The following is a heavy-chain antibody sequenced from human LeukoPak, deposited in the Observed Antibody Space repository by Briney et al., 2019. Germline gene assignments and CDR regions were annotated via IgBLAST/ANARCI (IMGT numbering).Heavy chain of an antibody. CDR1: GYTFTSYY. Sequence: ASVQVSCKASGYTFTSYYMHWLRQAPGQGLEWMGIINPSGGSTSYAQKFKGRLTMTRDTSTSTVYMELSSRRPEDTAVYYWARMVRGDGYGMDVWGQGTTVTVSS. D-gene: IGHD3-10*01. J-gene: IGHJ6*02. V-gene: IGHV1-46*03. CDR2: INPSGGST. CDR3: ARMVRGDGYGMDV.